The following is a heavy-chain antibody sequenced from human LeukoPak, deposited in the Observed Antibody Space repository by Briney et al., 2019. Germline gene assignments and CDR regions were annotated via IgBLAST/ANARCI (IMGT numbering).Heavy chain of an antibody. J-gene: IGHJ6*03. D-gene: IGHD2-21*02. CDR1: GLTFSSYG. V-gene: IGHV3-30*02. CDR3: AKGVTNWGYYMDV. Sequence: GGSLTHSCAASGLTFSSYGMHWVGQAPGKGLEGVAFIRYDGINKYYADSVKGRFTISRDNSKNTLYLQMNSLRAEDTAVYYCAKGVTNWGYYMDVWGKGTTVTVSS. CDR2: IRYDGINK.